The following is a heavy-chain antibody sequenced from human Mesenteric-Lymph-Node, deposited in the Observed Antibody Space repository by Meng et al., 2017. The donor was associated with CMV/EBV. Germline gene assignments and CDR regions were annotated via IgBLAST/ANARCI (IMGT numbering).Heavy chain of an antibody. V-gene: IGHV1-2*02. CDR2: INPNSGGT. Sequence: ASVKVSCKASGYTFTGYYMHWVRQAPGQGLEWMGWINPNSGGTNYAQKFQGRVTMTRDTSISTAYMELSSLRSEDTAVYYCARGVRVAGIWTIKYYYGMDVWGQGTTVTVSS. CDR3: ARGVRVAGIWTIKYYYGMDV. J-gene: IGHJ6*02. CDR1: GYTFTGYY. D-gene: IGHD6-19*01.